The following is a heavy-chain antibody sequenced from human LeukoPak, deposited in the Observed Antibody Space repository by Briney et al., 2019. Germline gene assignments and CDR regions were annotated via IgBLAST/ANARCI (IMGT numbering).Heavy chain of an antibody. Sequence: SETLSLTCTVSGGSISSGGYSWSWIRQPPGKGLEWIGYIYHSGSTYYNPSLKSRVTISLNRSNNQFSLKLSSVTAADTAVYYCARGAWTTVNHWYFDLWGRGTLVTVSS. V-gene: IGHV4-30-2*01. CDR3: ARGAWTTVNHWYFDL. J-gene: IGHJ2*01. CDR2: IYHSGST. CDR1: GGSISSGGYS. D-gene: IGHD4-17*01.